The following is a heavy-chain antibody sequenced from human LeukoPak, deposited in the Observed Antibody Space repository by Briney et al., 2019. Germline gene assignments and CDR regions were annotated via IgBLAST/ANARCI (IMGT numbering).Heavy chain of an antibody. CDR1: GYTFSSYG. Sequence: ASVKVSCKASGYTFSSYGITWVRQAPGQGLEWMGWISGDNGRTKYAQNFQGRVTMTTDTSTSTAYMDLRSLRSDDTAIYFCARIRLATITAGPFDYWGQGTLVAVSS. CDR3: ARIRLATITAGPFDY. V-gene: IGHV1-18*01. J-gene: IGHJ4*02. CDR2: ISGDNGRT. D-gene: IGHD5-12*01.